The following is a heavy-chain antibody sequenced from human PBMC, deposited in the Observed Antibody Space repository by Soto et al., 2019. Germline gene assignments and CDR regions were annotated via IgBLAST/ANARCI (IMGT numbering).Heavy chain of an antibody. CDR1: GGSISSYY. CDR3: ARITYYYDRGGYMYYFDY. J-gene: IGHJ4*02. V-gene: IGHV4-59*01. Sequence: SETLSLTCXVSGGSISSYYWSWIRQPPGKGLEWIGYIYYSGSTNYNPSLKSRVTISVDTSKNQFSLKLSSVTAADTAVYYCARITYYYDRGGYMYYFDYWGQGTLVTVS. D-gene: IGHD3-22*01. CDR2: IYYSGST.